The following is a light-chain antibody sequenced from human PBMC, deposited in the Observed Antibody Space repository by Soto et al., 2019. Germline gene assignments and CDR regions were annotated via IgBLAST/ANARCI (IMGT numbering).Light chain of an antibody. Sequence: EIVLTQSPGTLSLSPGDRATLSCEASQSVNNNYLAWYQHKPGQAPRLLIYGASSRATGIPDRFSGSGSGKDFTLTIRRLEPEDFAVYYCQQYGTSLPYTFGGGTKV. J-gene: IGKJ4*01. CDR2: GAS. CDR3: QQYGTSLPYT. CDR1: QSVNNNY. V-gene: IGKV3-20*01.